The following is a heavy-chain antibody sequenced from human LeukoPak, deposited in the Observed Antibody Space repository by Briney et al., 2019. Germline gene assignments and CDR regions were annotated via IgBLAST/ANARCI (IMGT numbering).Heavy chain of an antibody. V-gene: IGHV4-39*01. Sequence: PSETLSLTCTVSGGSFSSSSYYWGWIRQAPGRGLQWIGSIYYSGSTYSNPSLKSRVTLSVDTSKNQFSLKLSSVTAADTAEYCGARHIIVCVRAAAPYNWFDPWGQGTLVTVSS. CDR2: IYYSGST. J-gene: IGHJ5*02. CDR1: GGSFSSSSYY. D-gene: IGHD3-10*02. CDR3: ARHIIVCVRAAAPYNWFDP.